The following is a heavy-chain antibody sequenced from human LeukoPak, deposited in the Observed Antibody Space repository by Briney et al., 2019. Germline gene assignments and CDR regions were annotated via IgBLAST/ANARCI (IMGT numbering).Heavy chain of an antibody. J-gene: IGHJ3*02. V-gene: IGHV3-53*01. CDR3: ARDRRYYDSSGAFDI. CDR1: GFTVSHNY. CDR2: IYSGGST. Sequence: PGGSLRLSCAASGFTVSHNYMSWVRQAPGKGLEWVSVIYSGGSTYYADSVKGRFTISRDNSKNTLYLQMNSLRAEDTAVHYCARDRRYYDSSGAFDIWGQGTMVTVSS. D-gene: IGHD3-22*01.